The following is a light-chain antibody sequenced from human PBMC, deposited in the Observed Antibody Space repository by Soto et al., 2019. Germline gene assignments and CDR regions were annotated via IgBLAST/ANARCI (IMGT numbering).Light chain of an antibody. J-gene: IGKJ1*01. CDR3: QQRDGLPPAWS. CDR1: LSIDTH. Sequence: EIVLTQSPATPSLSPGERATLSCRASLSIDTHLTWYQQKPGLAPRLLIYEASNRATGVPPRFSGSGSGTDFTLTISSLEPEDFAVYSCQQRDGLPPAWSFGQGTKVEIK. V-gene: IGKV3-11*01. CDR2: EAS.